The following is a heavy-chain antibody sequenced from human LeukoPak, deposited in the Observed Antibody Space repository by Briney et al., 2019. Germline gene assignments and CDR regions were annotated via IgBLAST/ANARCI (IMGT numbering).Heavy chain of an antibody. CDR3: AGPYISRFIY. J-gene: IGHJ4*02. Sequence: SETLSLTCTVSGGSISSYYWSWIRQPAGKGLEWIGRIYTSGSTNYNPSLKSRVTISADTSKNQFSLNLSSVTAADTAVYYCAGPYISRFIYWGQGTLVTVSS. D-gene: IGHD2-21*01. CDR2: IYTSGST. V-gene: IGHV4-4*07. CDR1: GGSISSYY.